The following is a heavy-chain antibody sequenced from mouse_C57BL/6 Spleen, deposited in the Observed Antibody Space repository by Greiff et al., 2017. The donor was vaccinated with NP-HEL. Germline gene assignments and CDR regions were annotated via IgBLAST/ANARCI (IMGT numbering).Heavy chain of an antibody. CDR1: GYAFSSYW. Sequence: VQVVESGAELVKPGASVKISCKASGYAFSSYWMNWVKQRPGKGLEWIGQIYPGDGDTNYNGKFKGKATRTADKSSSTAYMQLSSLTSEDSAVYFCARSKLGDFDYWGQGTTLTVSS. D-gene: IGHD4-1*01. CDR3: ARSKLGDFDY. V-gene: IGHV1-80*01. CDR2: IYPGDGDT. J-gene: IGHJ2*01.